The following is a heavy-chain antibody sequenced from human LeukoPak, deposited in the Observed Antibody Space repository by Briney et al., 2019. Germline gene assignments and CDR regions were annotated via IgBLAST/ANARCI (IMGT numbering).Heavy chain of an antibody. CDR2: ISGSGGST. J-gene: IGHJ3*01. V-gene: IGHV3-23*01. D-gene: IGHD1-7*01. CDR1: GFTISSYA. CDR3: AIAYTATRSGAFST. Sequence: GGSLSLNCAASGFTISSYAMSWVRQAPGKGLEWVSAISGSGGSTYYADSVKGRFTISRDNSKNTLYLQMNSLRAEDTAVYYCAIAYTATRSGAFSTRGQGTLVTLSP.